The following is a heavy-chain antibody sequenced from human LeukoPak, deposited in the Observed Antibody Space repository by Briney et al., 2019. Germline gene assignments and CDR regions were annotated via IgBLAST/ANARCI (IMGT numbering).Heavy chain of an antibody. CDR1: GFSFTNYW. J-gene: IGHJ4*02. CDR3: VSQEVVPH. CDR2: VKEDGTTK. Sequence: PAGSLRLSCAASGFSFTNYWMSWVRQAPGKGLEWVANVKEDGTTKQYVDSVKGRFTISRDNAKSSLYLQMDSLRAEDTAVYYCVSQEVVPHWGQGTLVVLSS. D-gene: IGHD2-15*01. V-gene: IGHV3-7*01.